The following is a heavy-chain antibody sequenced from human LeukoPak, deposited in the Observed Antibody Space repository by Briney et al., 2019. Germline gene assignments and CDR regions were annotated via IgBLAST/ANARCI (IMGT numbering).Heavy chain of an antibody. V-gene: IGHV3-74*01. CDR1: GFSFSTYW. CDR3: ARDLTTLVRGVGDFQY. J-gene: IGHJ1*01. D-gene: IGHD3-10*01. Sequence: GGSLRLSCAASGFSFSTYWMHWVRQAPGKGLVWVSRANVDGSTTRYADSVRGRFTISRDNARNTLYLDMNSLRDEDTAVYYCARDLTTLVRGVGDFQYWGQGTLVTVSS. CDR2: ANVDGSTT.